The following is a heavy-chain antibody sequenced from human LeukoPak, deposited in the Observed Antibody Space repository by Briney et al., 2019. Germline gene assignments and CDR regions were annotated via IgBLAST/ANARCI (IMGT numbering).Heavy chain of an antibody. CDR3: AKGAAAASYYFDY. J-gene: IGHJ4*02. D-gene: IGHD6-13*01. CDR1: GFTFSSYA. CDR2: IFGSGGST. Sequence: GGSLRLSCAASGFTFSSYAMYWVRQAPGKGLEWVSGIFGSGGSTHYADSVKGRFTISRDNSKNTVYLQMNSLRAEDTAVYYCAKGAAAASYYFDYWGQGTLVTVSS. V-gene: IGHV3-23*01.